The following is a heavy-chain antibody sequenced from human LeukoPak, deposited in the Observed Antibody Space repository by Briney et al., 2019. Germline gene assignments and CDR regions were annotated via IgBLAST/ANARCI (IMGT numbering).Heavy chain of an antibody. V-gene: IGHV3-23*01. CDR1: GFTFSTYG. D-gene: IGHD6-13*01. Sequence: GSLRLSCAASGFTFSTYGMTWVRPAPGKGLEWVSAISGSGDSTYYADSVKGRFTISRDNSKNTLYLQMNSLRAEDTAVYYCAKHIAGSSWPDYWGQGTLVTVSS. J-gene: IGHJ4*02. CDR2: ISGSGDST. CDR3: AKHIAGSSWPDY.